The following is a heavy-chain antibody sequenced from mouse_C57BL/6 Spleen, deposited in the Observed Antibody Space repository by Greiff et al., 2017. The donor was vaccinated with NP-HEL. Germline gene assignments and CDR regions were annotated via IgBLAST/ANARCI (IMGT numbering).Heavy chain of an antibody. Sequence: VQLQQPGAELVRPGSSVKLSCKASGYTFTSYWMHWVKQRPIQGLEWIGNIDPSDSETHYNQKFKDKATLTVYKSSSPAYMQLGSLASEDSAVYYGARRGGGYFDYWGQGATLTVSS. CDR2: IDPSDSET. V-gene: IGHV1-52*01. CDR3: ARRGGGYFDY. J-gene: IGHJ2*01. CDR1: GYTFTSYW.